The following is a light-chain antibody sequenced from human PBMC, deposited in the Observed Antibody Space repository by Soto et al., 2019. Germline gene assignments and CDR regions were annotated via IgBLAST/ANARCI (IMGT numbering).Light chain of an antibody. CDR3: QQYGTSPPDT. CDR2: GAS. Sequence: EIVLTQSPGTLSLSPGERATLSCRASQSLTNNYLAWYQQKPGQAPRLLIHGASSRAAGIPDRFSGSGSGTDFTLTICRLESEDVAVYYCQQYGTSPPDTFGQGTRLEI. CDR1: QSLTNNY. J-gene: IGKJ5*01. V-gene: IGKV3-20*01.